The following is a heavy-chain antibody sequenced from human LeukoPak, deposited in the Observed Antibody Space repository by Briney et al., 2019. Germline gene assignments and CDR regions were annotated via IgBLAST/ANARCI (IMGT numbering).Heavy chain of an antibody. CDR2: ISYDGSNK. Sequence: HAGGSLRLSCAAFGFTFSSYAMHWVRQAPGKGLEWVAVISYDGSNKYYADSVKGRFTISRDNSKNTLYLQMNSLRAEDTAVYYCARDTAHDYWGQGTLVTVSS. CDR3: ARDTAHDY. V-gene: IGHV3-30-3*01. J-gene: IGHJ4*02. D-gene: IGHD5-18*01. CDR1: GFTFSSYA.